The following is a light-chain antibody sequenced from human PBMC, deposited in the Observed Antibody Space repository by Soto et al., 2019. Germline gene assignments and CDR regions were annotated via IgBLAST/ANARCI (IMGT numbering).Light chain of an antibody. Sequence: ESVLTQAPATLSLSPGERATLSCRASQSVSSYLAWYQRKPGQAPRLLIYDASNRATGIPARFSGSGSGTDFTLTISSLEPEDFAVYYCQQRSNWPRTFGQGTKV. J-gene: IGKJ1*01. V-gene: IGKV3-11*01. CDR3: QQRSNWPRT. CDR2: DAS. CDR1: QSVSSY.